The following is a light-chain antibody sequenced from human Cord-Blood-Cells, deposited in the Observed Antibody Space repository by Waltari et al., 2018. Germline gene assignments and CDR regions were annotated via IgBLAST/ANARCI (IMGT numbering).Light chain of an antibody. CDR2: DAS. Sequence: DIQMPQYPSSLSASVGDRVTITCQASQDISNYLNWYQQTPGKAPKLLIYDASNLETGVPSRFSGSGSRTDFTFTISSLQPEDIATYYCQQYDNLPPGLTFGGGTKVEIK. CDR1: QDISNY. J-gene: IGKJ4*01. V-gene: IGKV1-33*01. CDR3: QQYDNLPPGLT.